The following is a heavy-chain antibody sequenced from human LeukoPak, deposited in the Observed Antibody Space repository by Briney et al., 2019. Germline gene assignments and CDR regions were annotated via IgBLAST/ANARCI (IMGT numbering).Heavy chain of an antibody. CDR1: GFTFSNSD. J-gene: IGHJ3*02. V-gene: IGHV3-48*03. Sequence: PGGSLRLSCAASGFTFSNSDLVWVRQAPGKGLEWVSYISSSGRTIFYADSVKGRFTISRDNAKNSLYLQMNSLRAEDTALYYCAREGEMKIESSDYDSYAFDIWGQGTMVTVSS. D-gene: IGHD3-22*01. CDR2: ISSSGRTI. CDR3: AREGEMKIESSDYDSYAFDI.